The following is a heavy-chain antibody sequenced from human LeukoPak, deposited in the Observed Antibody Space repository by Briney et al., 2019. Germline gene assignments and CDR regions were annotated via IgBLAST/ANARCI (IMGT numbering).Heavy chain of an antibody. CDR1: GFTSGTSW. V-gene: IGHV3-7*01. CDR2: INQDGSAQ. J-gene: IGHJ4*02. CDR3: ARSAR. Sequence: GVSLRLSCAASGFTSGTSWMSWVRQAPGKGLEWVANINQDGSAQYYVDPVKGRFTISRDNAKSSLYLQMNSLRAEDTAVYYCARSARWGQGTLVTVSS.